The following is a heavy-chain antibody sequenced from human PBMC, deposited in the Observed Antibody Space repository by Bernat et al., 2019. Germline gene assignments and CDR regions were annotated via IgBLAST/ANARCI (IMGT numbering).Heavy chain of an antibody. CDR3: AKPPQYYYDSSGVDY. V-gene: IGHV3-30*18. CDR1: GFTFSSYG. D-gene: IGHD3-22*01. J-gene: IGHJ4*02. CDR2: ISYDGSNK. Sequence: QVQLVESGGGVVQPGRSLRLSCAASGFTFSSYGMHWVRQAPGKGLEWVAVISYDGSNKYYADSVKGRFTISRDNSKNTLYLQMNSLRAEDTAVYYCAKPPQYYYDSSGVDYWAREPWSPSPQ.